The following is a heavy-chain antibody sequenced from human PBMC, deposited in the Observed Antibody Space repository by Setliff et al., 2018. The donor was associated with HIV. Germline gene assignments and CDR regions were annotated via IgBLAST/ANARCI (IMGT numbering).Heavy chain of an antibody. J-gene: IGHJ4*02. CDR1: GGSVSSSTTYY. CDR3: ARGPPFAF. CDR2: MYYTGSS. Sequence: LSLTCTVSGGSVSSSTTYYWGWIRQPPGKGLEWIGSMYYTGSSYYNPSLKSRVTVSEDTSRHQFFLKLTSVTADDTGVYYCARGPPFAFWGQGLLVTVSS. V-gene: IGHV4-39*07.